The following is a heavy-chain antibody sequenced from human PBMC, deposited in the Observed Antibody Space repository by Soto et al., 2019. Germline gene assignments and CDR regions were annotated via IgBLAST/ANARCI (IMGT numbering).Heavy chain of an antibody. CDR3: AKDLEGEYGNWNYYAVTPSGGFDY. J-gene: IGHJ4*02. CDR1: GFTFSSYG. D-gene: IGHD1-7*01. Sequence: GGSLRLSCAASGFTFSSYGMHWVRQAPGKGLEWVAVISYDGSNKYYADSVKGRFTISRDNSKNTLYLQMNSLRAEDTAVYYCAKDLEGEYGNWNYYAVTPSGGFDYWGQGTLVTVSS. V-gene: IGHV3-30*18. CDR2: ISYDGSNK.